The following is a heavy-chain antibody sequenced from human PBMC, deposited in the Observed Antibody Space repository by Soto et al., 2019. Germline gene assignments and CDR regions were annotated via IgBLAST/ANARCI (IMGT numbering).Heavy chain of an antibody. V-gene: IGHV3-30-3*01. CDR3: ARVVPTMVRGHMDV. Sequence: QVQLVESGGGVVQPGRSLRLSCAASGFTFSSYAMHWVRQAPGKGLEWVAVISYDGSNKYYADSVKGRFTISRDNSKNTLYLQMNSLRAEDTAVYYCARVVPTMVRGHMDVWGQGTTVTVSS. D-gene: IGHD3-10*01. J-gene: IGHJ6*02. CDR1: GFTFSSYA. CDR2: ISYDGSNK.